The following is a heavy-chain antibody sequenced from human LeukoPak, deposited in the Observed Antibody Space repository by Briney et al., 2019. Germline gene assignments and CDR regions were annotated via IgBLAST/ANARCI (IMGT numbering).Heavy chain of an antibody. V-gene: IGHV4-59*02. D-gene: IGHD6-19*01. CDR2: MYYSGTT. CDR1: GDSVNIYS. Sequence: SETLSLTCTVSGDSVNIYSWNWLRQSPGKRLEWIAYMYYSGTTNYNPSLENRVAISLDLSRHQFSLRLNSVTAADTAVYYCARDQADRYYYYGMDVWGQGTTVTVSS. J-gene: IGHJ6*02. CDR3: ARDQADRYYYYGMDV.